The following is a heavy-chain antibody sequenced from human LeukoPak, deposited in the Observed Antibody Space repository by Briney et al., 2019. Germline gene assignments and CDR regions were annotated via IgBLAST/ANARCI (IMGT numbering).Heavy chain of an antibody. J-gene: IGHJ6*03. Sequence: GGSLRFSCAASGFTCSSYWMSWVRQAPGKGLEWVASIKQDGSEKYYVDSVKGRFTISRDNAKNSLYLQMNSLRAEDTAVYYCAREKKSSYYYYMDVWGKGTTVTVSS. V-gene: IGHV3-7*01. CDR3: AREKKSSYYYYMDV. D-gene: IGHD3-16*02. CDR2: IKQDGSEK. CDR1: GFTCSSYW.